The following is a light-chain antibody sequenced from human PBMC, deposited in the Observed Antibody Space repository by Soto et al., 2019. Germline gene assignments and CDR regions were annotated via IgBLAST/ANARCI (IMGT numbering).Light chain of an antibody. CDR1: QSVSSSY. Sequence: EIVLTQSPGTLSLSPEERDTHSCRASQSVSSSYLAWYQQKPGQAPRLLIYGASSRATGIPDRFSGSGSGTDFTLTISRLEPEDFAVYYCQQYGSSPLTFGGGTKVDIK. V-gene: IGKV3-20*01. CDR2: GAS. J-gene: IGKJ4*01. CDR3: QQYGSSPLT.